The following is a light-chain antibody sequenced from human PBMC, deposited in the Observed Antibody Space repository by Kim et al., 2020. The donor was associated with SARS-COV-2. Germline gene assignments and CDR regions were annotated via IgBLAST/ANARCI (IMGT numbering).Light chain of an antibody. CDR2: LGS. J-gene: IGKJ2*01. Sequence: EPASIACRDSQSLLHSNGYYYVDWYLQKPGQSPQLLIYLGSNRASGVPDRFSGSGSGTDFTLKISRVEAEDVGVYYCMQALQTPYTFGQGTKLEI. V-gene: IGKV2-28*01. CDR1: QSLLHSNGYYY. CDR3: MQALQTPYT.